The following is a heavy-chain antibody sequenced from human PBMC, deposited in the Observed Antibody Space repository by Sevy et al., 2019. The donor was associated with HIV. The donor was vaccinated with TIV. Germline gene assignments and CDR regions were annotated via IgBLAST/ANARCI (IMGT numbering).Heavy chain of an antibody. V-gene: IGHV1-69*06. CDR2: IIPLSGTP. CDR3: ARDPREPHSFFDY. D-gene: IGHD2-21*01. CDR1: GGTFNMYA. Sequence: ASVKVSCKSSGGTFNMYAISWVRQAPGQGLEWMGGIIPLSGTPNYAQKFQDRVTMTADKSTKTAYMELRSLTSDDTAMYFCARDPREPHSFFDYWGKGTLVTVSS. J-gene: IGHJ4*02.